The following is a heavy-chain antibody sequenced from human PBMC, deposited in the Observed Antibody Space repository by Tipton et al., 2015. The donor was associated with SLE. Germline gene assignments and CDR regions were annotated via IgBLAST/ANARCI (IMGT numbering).Heavy chain of an antibody. CDR3: ARDRGVAADMDI. Sequence: SLRLSCAASGFTFSSYAMRWVRQAPGKGLEWVSAISGSGGSTYYADSVKGRFTISRDDSKNTLYLQMNSLRAEDTAVYYCARDRGVAADMDIWGKGTNVTVSS. CDR1: GFTFSSYA. V-gene: IGHV3-23*01. J-gene: IGHJ6*04. D-gene: IGHD3-10*01. CDR2: ISGSGGST.